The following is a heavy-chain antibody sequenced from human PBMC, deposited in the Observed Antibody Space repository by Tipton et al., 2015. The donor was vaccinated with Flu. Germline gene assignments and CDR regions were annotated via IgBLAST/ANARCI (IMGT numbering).Heavy chain of an antibody. Sequence: TLSLTCTVSSGSISSHYWSWIRQPPGKGLEWIGYIYYSGSISYNPSLKSRVTISVDTSKNQFSLKLSSVTAADTAVYYCARDSAAHYGMDVWGQGTTVTVSS. D-gene: IGHD6-13*01. CDR1: SGSISSHY. V-gene: IGHV4-59*08. CDR3: ARDSAAHYGMDV. CDR2: IYYSGSI. J-gene: IGHJ6*02.